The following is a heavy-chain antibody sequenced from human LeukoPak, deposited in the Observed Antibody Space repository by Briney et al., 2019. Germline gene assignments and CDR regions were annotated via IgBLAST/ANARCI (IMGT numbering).Heavy chain of an antibody. CDR2: ISGSGGST. Sequence: GGSLRLSCAASGFTFSSYAMSWVRQAPGKGLEWVSAISGSGGSTYYADSVKGRFTISRDNSKNALYLQMNSLRAEDTAVYYCASRCTYYDILTGGSDLDYWGQGTLVTVSS. V-gene: IGHV3-23*01. CDR3: ASRCTYYDILTGGSDLDY. CDR1: GFTFSSYA. J-gene: IGHJ4*02. D-gene: IGHD3-9*01.